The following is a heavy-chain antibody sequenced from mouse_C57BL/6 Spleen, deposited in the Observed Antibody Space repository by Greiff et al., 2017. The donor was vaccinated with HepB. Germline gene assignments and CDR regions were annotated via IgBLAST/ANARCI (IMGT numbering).Heavy chain of an antibody. D-gene: IGHD1-1*01. CDR2: IYPGNSDT. V-gene: IGHV1-5*01. J-gene: IGHJ2*01. Sequence: VQLQQSGTVLARPGASVKMSCKTSGYTFTSYWMHWVKQRPGQGLEWIGAIYPGNSDTSYNQKFKGKAKLTAVTSASTAYMELSSLTNEDSAVYYCTRIYYYGSREGFDYWGQGTTLTVSS. CDR1: GYTFTSYW. CDR3: TRIYYYGSREGFDY.